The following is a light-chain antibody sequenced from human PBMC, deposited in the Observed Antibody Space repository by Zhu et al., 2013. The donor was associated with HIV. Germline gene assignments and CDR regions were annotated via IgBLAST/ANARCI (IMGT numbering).Light chain of an antibody. Sequence: QSALTQPASVSASPGQSITISCTGTSSDLGTYNYVSWYQQHPGKAPKLMIYEVSNRPSGVSNRFSGSKSGNTASLTISGLQAEDEADYYCSSYTSSSFYVFGTGTKVTVL. CDR3: SSYTSSSFYV. CDR1: SSDLGTYNY. V-gene: IGLV2-14*01. J-gene: IGLJ1*01. CDR2: EVS.